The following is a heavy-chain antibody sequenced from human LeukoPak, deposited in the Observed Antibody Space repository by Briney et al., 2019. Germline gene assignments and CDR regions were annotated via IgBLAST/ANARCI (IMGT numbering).Heavy chain of an antibody. V-gene: IGHV4-59*12. J-gene: IGHJ4*02. CDR1: GGSISSYY. CDR3: ARDLGDPDYDY. Sequence: SETLSLTCTVSGGSISSYYWSWIRQPPGKGLEWIGYIYYSGSTNYNPSLKSRVTISVDRSKNQFSLKLSSVTAADTAVYYCARDLGDPDYDYWGQGTLVTVSS. CDR2: IYYSGST. D-gene: IGHD3-10*01.